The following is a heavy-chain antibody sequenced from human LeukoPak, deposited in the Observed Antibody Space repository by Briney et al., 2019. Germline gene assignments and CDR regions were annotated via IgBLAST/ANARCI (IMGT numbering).Heavy chain of an antibody. CDR2: ISAYNGNT. J-gene: IGHJ4*02. CDR1: GYTFTSYG. CDR3: ARDQENYYDSSGSYYFDY. Sequence: GASVKVSCKASGYTFTSYGISWVRQAPGQGLEWMGWISAYNGNTNYAQKLQGRVTMTTDTSTSTAYMELRSLRSDDTAVYYCARDQENYYDSSGSYYFDYWGQGTLVTVSS. V-gene: IGHV1-18*01. D-gene: IGHD3-22*01.